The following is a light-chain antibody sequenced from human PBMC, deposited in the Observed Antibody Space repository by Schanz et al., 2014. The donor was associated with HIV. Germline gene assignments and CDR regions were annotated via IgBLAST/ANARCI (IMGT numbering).Light chain of an antibody. CDR1: SGDVGRYDY. CDR2: EVS. J-gene: IGLJ2*01. V-gene: IGLV2-14*01. Sequence: QSALTQPASVSGSLGQSITISCTGTSGDVGRYDYVSWYQQHPGKAPKLMIYEVSNRPSGVSNRFSGSKSGNTASLTVSGLQAEDEADYYCSSYAGSNNLVFGGGTKLTVL. CDR3: SSYAGSNNLV.